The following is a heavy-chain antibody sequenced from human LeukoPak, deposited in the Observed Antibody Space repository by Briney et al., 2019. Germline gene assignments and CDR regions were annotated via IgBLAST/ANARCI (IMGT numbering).Heavy chain of an antibody. V-gene: IGHV3-53*01. CDR2: IYSGGST. D-gene: IGHD3-9*01. CDR3: ARGAYDILTGYFFDY. J-gene: IGHJ4*02. CDR1: GFTVSSNY. Sequence: PGGSLRLSCAASGFTVSSNYMSWVRQAPGKGLEWVSVIYSGGSTYYADSVKGRFTISRDNSKNTLYLQMNSLRAEDTAVYYCARGAYDILTGYFFDYWGQGTLVTVSS.